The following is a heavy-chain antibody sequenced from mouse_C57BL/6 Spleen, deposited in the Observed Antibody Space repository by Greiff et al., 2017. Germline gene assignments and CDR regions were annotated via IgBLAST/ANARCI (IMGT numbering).Heavy chain of an antibody. D-gene: IGHD1-1*01. CDR3: ARAGYYGSSYPLFAY. Sequence: QVQLQQPGAELVRPGTSVKLSCKASGYTFTSYWITWVKQRPGQGLEWVGVIDPSASYTNYTQKFKGKATLTVETSSSPAYMQLSSLTSEDSAVDYWARAGYYGSSYPLFAYWGQGTLVTVSA. CDR2: IDPSASYT. J-gene: IGHJ3*01. V-gene: IGHV1-59*01. CDR1: GYTFTSYW.